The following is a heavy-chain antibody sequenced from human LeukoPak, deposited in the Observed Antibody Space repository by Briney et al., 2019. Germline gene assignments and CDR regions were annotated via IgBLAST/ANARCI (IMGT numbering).Heavy chain of an antibody. Sequence: GGSLRLSCTASGFTFGSYAMSWVRQAPGKGLEWVSAISGSGGSTYNADSVKGRFTISRDNSKNTLYLQMNSLRAEDTAVYYCAKHIYDILTFFQHWGQGTLVAVFS. CDR3: AKHIYDILTFFQH. CDR1: GFTFGSYA. J-gene: IGHJ1*01. CDR2: ISGSGGST. V-gene: IGHV3-23*01. D-gene: IGHD3-9*01.